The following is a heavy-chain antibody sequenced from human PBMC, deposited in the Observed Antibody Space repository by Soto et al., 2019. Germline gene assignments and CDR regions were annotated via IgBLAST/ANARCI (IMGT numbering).Heavy chain of an antibody. J-gene: IGHJ4*02. CDR3: ARGRLSVRHPTEPLDY. Sequence: PGGSLRLSCAASGFTFSSYWMSWVRQAPGKGLEWVANIKEDGSEKYYVDSVKGRFTISRDNAKNSLYLQMNSLRAEDTAVYYCARGRLSVRHPTEPLDYPGQGTLVTVSS. CDR1: GFTFSSYW. D-gene: IGHD1-26*01. V-gene: IGHV3-7*01. CDR2: IKEDGSEK.